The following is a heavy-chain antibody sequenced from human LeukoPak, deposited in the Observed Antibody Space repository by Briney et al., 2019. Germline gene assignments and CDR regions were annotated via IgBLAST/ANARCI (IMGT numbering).Heavy chain of an antibody. Sequence: GASVKVSCMASGGTFSWYAIRWVRQAPGKGLEWMGGIIPIFGTANYAQKFQGRVTITADKSTSTAYMELSSLRSEDTAVYYCARSLFRFLEWSYRSYYYYYMDVWGKGTTVTVSS. CDR1: GGTFSWYA. V-gene: IGHV1-69*06. CDR3: ARSLFRFLEWSYRSYYYYYMDV. CDR2: IIPIFGTA. J-gene: IGHJ6*03. D-gene: IGHD3-3*01.